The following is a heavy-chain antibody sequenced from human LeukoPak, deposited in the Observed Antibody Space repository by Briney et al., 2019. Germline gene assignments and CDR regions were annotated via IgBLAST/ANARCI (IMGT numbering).Heavy chain of an antibody. CDR3: ARADSYTMDASDI. D-gene: IGHD3-22*01. CDR2: ISSSSSHI. J-gene: IGHJ3*02. Sequence: GGSLRLSCAASGFIFSSYSMNWVRQAPGKGLEWVSYISSSSSHIYYADSVKGRFTISRDNAKNSLYLQMNSLRAEDTAVYYCARADSYTMDASDIWGQGTMVTVSS. CDR1: GFIFSSYS. V-gene: IGHV3-21*05.